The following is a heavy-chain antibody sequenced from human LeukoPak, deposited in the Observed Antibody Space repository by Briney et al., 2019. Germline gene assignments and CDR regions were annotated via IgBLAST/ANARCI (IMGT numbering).Heavy chain of an antibody. D-gene: IGHD1-26*01. CDR1: GFTFPNYV. Sequence: GGSLRLSCAASGFTFPNYVMSWVRQAPGKGLEWVSGISGSGGNTYYADSVKGRFTISRDNSKNTLYLQMNSLRAGDTAVYYCARVGGSYYDYWGQGTLVTVSS. CDR2: ISGSGGNT. J-gene: IGHJ4*02. CDR3: ARVGGSYYDY. V-gene: IGHV3-23*01.